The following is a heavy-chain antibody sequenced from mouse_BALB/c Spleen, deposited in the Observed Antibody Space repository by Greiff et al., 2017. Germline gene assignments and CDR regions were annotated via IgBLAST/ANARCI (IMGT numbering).Heavy chain of an antibody. CDR2: ISSGGST. CDR3: ARGGYAWFAY. J-gene: IGHJ3*01. D-gene: IGHD2-10*02. Sequence: EVQRVESGGGLVKPGGSLKLSCAASGFTFSSYAMSWVRQTPEKRLEWVASISSGGSTYYPDSVKGRFTISRDNARNILYLQMSSLRSEDTAMYYCARGGYAWFAYWGQGTLVTVSA. CDR1: GFTFSSYA. V-gene: IGHV5-6-5*01.